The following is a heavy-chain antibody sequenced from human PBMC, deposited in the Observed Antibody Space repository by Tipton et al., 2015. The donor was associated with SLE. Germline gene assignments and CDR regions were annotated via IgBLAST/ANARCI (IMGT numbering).Heavy chain of an antibody. D-gene: IGHD1-1*01. CDR2: INSRGST. Sequence: LRLSCAVYGGSFSDYFWTWIRQPPGKALQWIGYINSRGSTIYNPSLKSRVSILLDTSKNQFSLRMSSVTAADTAVYYCAKGGWNDPPDHWGQGTLVTVSS. CDR1: GGSFSDYF. V-gene: IGHV4-59*01. CDR3: AKGGWNDPPDH. J-gene: IGHJ4*02.